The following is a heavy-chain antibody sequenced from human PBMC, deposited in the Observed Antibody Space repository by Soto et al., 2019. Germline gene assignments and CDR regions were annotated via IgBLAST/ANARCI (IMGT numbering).Heavy chain of an antibody. CDR3: AGGSGWISDT. CDR2: IKDDGGDE. Sequence: EVQLVESGGGLVQPGGSLRLSCAASGFTFSPDWMSWVRQAPGEGLEWVAIIKDDGGDELYLEAVRGRFTISRDNAKKSLYMAMDSLRVEDTAVYYCAGGSGWISDTWGQGTLVTVSS. D-gene: IGHD6-19*01. CDR1: GFTFSPDW. V-gene: IGHV3-7*05. J-gene: IGHJ5*02.